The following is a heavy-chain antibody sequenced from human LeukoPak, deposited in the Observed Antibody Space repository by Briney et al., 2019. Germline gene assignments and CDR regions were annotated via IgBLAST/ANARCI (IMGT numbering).Heavy chain of an antibody. D-gene: IGHD6-19*01. V-gene: IGHV3-7*03. CDR3: ARKYSSGWYDAFDI. CDR1: GFTLSSYW. Sequence: GGSLRLSCAASGFTLSSYWMSWVRQAPGKGLEWVANIKQDGSEKYYVDSVKGRFTISRDNAKNSLYLQMNSLRAEDTALYYCARKYSSGWYDAFDIWGQGTMVTVSS. J-gene: IGHJ3*02. CDR2: IKQDGSEK.